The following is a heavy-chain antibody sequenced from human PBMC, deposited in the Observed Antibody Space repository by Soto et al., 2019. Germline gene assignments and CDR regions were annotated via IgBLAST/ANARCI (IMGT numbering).Heavy chain of an antibody. J-gene: IGHJ4*02. D-gene: IGHD1-1*01. V-gene: IGHV2-5*02. CDR3: AHRLSGNNRNRGYFDY. CDR2: IYWDDDK. CDR1: GFSLTSRPMG. Sequence: QITLKESAPTRVKPTQTLTLTCTFSGFSLTSRPMGVGWISQPPGKALEWLAFIYWDDDKRYSPSLRSRLTITKDTTGNQVVLTMTNMDPVDTATYHRAHRLSGNNRNRGYFDYWGQGA.